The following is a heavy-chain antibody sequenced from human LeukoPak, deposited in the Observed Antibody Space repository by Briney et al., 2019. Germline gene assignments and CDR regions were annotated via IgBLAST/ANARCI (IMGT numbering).Heavy chain of an antibody. CDR1: GGSFSGYY. J-gene: IGHJ3*02. Sequence: SETLSLTCAVYGGSFSGYYWSWIRQPPGKGLEWIGEINHSGRTNYNPSLKSRVTISVDTSKNQLPLKLSSVTAADTAVYYCVAPIVVVPAANSGSSGAFDIWGQGTMGTVSS. V-gene: IGHV4-34*01. CDR2: INHSGRT. CDR3: VAPIVVVPAANSGSSGAFDI. D-gene: IGHD2-2*01.